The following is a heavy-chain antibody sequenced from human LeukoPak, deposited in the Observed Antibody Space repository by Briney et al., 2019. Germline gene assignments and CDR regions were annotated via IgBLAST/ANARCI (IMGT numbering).Heavy chain of an antibody. CDR3: VREWDYYGSGNL. CDR1: GGSLSGYY. V-gene: IGHV4-34*01. J-gene: IGHJ5*02. D-gene: IGHD3-10*01. CDR2: IHHSGST. Sequence: SETLSLTCGVYGGSLSGYYWSWIRQPPGKGLEWLGEIHHSGSTNYNPSLKSRVAVSGDTSKNQLSLKLTSVTAADTAVYYCVREWDYYGSGNLWGQGTLVTVSS.